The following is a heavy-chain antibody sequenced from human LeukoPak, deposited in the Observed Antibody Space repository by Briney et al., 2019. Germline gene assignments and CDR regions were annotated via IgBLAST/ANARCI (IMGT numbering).Heavy chain of an antibody. Sequence: GASVKVSCKASGGTFSRNAISWVRQAPGQGLEWMGGIIPIFGTANYAQKFQGRVTITTDESTSTAYMELSSLRSEDTAVYYCARGAQLWSPGGFYYYYMDVWGKGTTVTVSS. CDR1: GGTFSRNA. J-gene: IGHJ6*03. CDR2: IIPIFGTA. V-gene: IGHV1-69*05. D-gene: IGHD5-18*01. CDR3: ARGAQLWSPGGFYYYYMDV.